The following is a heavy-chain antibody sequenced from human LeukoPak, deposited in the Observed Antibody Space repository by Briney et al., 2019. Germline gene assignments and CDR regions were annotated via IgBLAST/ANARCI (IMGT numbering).Heavy chain of an antibody. D-gene: IGHD2-2*01. J-gene: IGHJ4*02. CDR2: ISYDGSNK. CDR3: ARDPTRYCSSTSCYAGHFDY. CDR1: GLTFSTYS. V-gene: IGHV3-30-3*01. Sequence: GRSLRLSCAASGLTFSTYSIHWVRQAPGKGLEWVAVISYDGSNKRYADSVKGRFTISRDDSKNTLYLQMNSLRAEDTAVYYCARDPTRYCSSTSCYAGHFDYWGQGTLVTVSS.